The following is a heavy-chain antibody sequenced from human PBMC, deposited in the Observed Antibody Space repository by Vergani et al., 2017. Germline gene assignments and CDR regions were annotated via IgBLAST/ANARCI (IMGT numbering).Heavy chain of an antibody. J-gene: IGHJ2*01. CDR3: ARDRLVVVIKGNWYFDL. V-gene: IGHV3-33*01. D-gene: IGHD3-22*01. Sequence: QVQLVESGGGVVQPGRSLRLSCAASGFTFSSYGMHWVRQAPGKGLEWVAVIWYDGSNKYYADSVKGRFTISRDNSKNKLYLQMNSLRAEDTAVYYCARDRLVVVIKGNWYFDLWGRGTLVTVSS. CDR2: IWYDGSNK. CDR1: GFTFSSYG.